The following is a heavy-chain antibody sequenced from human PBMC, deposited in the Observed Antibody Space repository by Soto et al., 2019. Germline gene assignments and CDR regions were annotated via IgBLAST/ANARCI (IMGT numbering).Heavy chain of an antibody. CDR1: GGSISSYY. Sequence: SETLSLTCTVSGGSISSYYWSWIRQPPGKGLEWIGYIYYSGSTNYNPSLKSRVTISVDTSKNQFSLKLSSVTAADTAVYYCARGSRITGTTSDYWGQGTLVTVS. J-gene: IGHJ4*02. V-gene: IGHV4-59*01. CDR2: IYYSGST. D-gene: IGHD1-7*01. CDR3: ARGSRITGTTSDY.